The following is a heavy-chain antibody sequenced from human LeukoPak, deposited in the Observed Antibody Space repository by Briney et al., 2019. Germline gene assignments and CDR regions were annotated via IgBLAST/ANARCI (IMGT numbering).Heavy chain of an antibody. CDR1: GFTFSNAW. CDR3: AREGYSSSGVWAYYYMDV. V-gene: IGHV3-15*01. J-gene: IGHJ6*03. D-gene: IGHD6-13*01. Sequence: GGSLRLSCAASGFTFSNAWMSWVRQAPGKGLEWVGRIKSKTDGGTTDYAAPVKGRFTISRDNAKNSLYLQMNSLRAEDTAVYYCAREGYSSSGVWAYYYMDVWGKGTTVTVSS. CDR2: IKSKTDGGTT.